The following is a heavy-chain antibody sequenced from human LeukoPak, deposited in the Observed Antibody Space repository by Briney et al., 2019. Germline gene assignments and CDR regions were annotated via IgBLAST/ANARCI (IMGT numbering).Heavy chain of an antibody. CDR3: ARAGAPYYYDSSGYLRGAFDI. CDR1: GFTFSSYA. CDR2: ISYDGSNK. J-gene: IGHJ3*02. Sequence: PGGSLRLSCAASGFTFSSYAMHWVRRAPGKGLEWVAVISYDGSNKYYADSVKGRFTISRDNSKNTLYLQMNSLRAEDTAVYYCARAGAPYYYDSSGYLRGAFDIWGQGTMVTVSS. D-gene: IGHD3-22*01. V-gene: IGHV3-30-3*01.